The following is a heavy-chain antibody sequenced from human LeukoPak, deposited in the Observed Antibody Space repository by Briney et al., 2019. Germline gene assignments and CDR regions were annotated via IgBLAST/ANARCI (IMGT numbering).Heavy chain of an antibody. J-gene: IGHJ4*02. CDR3: ARHGFGSGWFDYFDY. V-gene: IGHV4-59*08. CDR1: GGSISSYY. D-gene: IGHD6-19*01. CDR2: IYYSGST. Sequence: SETLSLTCTVPGGSISSYYWSWIRQPPGKGLEWIGYIYYSGSTNYNPSLKSRVTISVDTSKNQFSLKLSSVTAADTAVYYCARHGFGSGWFDYFDYWGQGTLVTVSS.